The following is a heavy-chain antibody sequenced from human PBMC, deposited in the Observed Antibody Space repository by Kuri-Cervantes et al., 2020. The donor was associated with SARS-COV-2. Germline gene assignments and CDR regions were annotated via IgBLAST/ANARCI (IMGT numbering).Heavy chain of an antibody. J-gene: IGHJ6*02. CDR2: INHSGST. CDR3: ARRGSSSWTHYYYYGMDV. Sequence: GSLRLSCAVYGGSFSGYYWSWIRQPPGKGLEWIGEINHSGSTNYNPSLKSRVTISVDTSKNQFSLKLSSVTAADTAVYYCARRGSSSWTHYYYYGMDVWGQGTTGT. V-gene: IGHV4-34*01. D-gene: IGHD2-2*01. CDR1: GGSFSGYY.